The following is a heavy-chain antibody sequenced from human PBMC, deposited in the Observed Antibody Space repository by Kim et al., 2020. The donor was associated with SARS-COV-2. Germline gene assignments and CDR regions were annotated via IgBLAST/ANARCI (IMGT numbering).Heavy chain of an antibody. Sequence: GGSLRLSCAASGFTLSSYWMSWVRQAPGKWLEWVANIKQDGSEKYCLDSVKGRFTISRDNAKNSLYLQMNSLRAEDTAVYYCAIGDSRGWADALDMWGQG. CDR3: AIGDSRGWADALDM. CDR2: IKQDGSEK. D-gene: IGHD6-19*01. J-gene: IGHJ3*02. V-gene: IGHV3-7*01. CDR1: GFTLSSYW.